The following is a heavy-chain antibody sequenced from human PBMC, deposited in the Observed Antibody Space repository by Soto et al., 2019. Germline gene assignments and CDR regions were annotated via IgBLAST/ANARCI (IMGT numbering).Heavy chain of an antibody. J-gene: IGHJ5*02. CDR2: ISYDGTNK. D-gene: IGHD1-1*01. CDR1: GFTVSGSS. CDR3: ARCGGTGDGSILGYNWFDT. V-gene: IGHV3-30-3*01. Sequence: QEQVVESGGGVVQPGRSLRLSCVASGFTVSGSSIHWLRQAPGKGLGWVSLISYDGTNKDYADSVNGRFTISRDISQNTLYLHMNSLRPDDTAGYYCARCGGTGDGSILGYNWFDTWGQGTLVIVSS.